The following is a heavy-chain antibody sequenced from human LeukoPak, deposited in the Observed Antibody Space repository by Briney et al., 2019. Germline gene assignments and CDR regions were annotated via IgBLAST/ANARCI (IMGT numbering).Heavy chain of an antibody. Sequence: GGSLRLSCSVSGFTFSTYVMHWVRQAPGKGLGYVSAISSNGDNTYYADSVKGRFTISRDNYKNTLYLQMSSLRADDTAVYYCVRGTGYWGQGTLVTVSS. CDR1: GFTFSTYV. CDR3: VRGTGY. V-gene: IGHV3-64D*06. CDR2: ISSNGDNT. J-gene: IGHJ4*02.